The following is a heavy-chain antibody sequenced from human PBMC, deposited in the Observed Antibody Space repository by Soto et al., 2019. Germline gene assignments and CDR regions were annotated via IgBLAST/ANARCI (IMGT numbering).Heavy chain of an antibody. Sequence: QVQLVESGGGVVQPGRSLRLSCAASGFTFSSYAMHWVRQAPGKGLEWGAVISYDGSNKYYADSVKGRFTISRDNSKNTLYLQMNSLRAEDTAVYYCARGGGWYGGSFDYWGQGTLVTVSS. D-gene: IGHD6-19*01. J-gene: IGHJ4*02. CDR1: GFTFSSYA. CDR2: ISYDGSNK. CDR3: ARGGGWYGGSFDY. V-gene: IGHV3-30-3*01.